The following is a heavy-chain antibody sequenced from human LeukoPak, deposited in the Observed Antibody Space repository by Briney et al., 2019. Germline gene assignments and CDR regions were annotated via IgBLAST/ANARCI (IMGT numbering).Heavy chain of an antibody. J-gene: IGHJ4*02. V-gene: IGHV4-34*01. CDR1: GGSFSGYY. D-gene: IGHD3-22*01. CDR3: ARGGFNYYYDSSGYYYR. Sequence: SETLSLTCVVYGGSFSGYYWSWIRQPPGKGLEWIGEINHSGSTNYNPSLKSRVTISVDTSKNQFSLKLSSVTAADTAVYYCARGGFNYYYDSSGYYYRWGQGTLVTVSS. CDR2: INHSGST.